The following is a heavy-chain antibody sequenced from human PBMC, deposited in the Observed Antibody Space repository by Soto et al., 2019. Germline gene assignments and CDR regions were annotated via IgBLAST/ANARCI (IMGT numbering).Heavy chain of an antibody. CDR3: ARDCSGGSCDY. CDR2: INEDGSEK. J-gene: IGHJ4*02. Sequence: EVQLMEPGGGLVQPGGSLRLSCAASGFTLSYYWMSWVRQAPGKGLEWVADINEDGSEKYYVDSVKGRFTISRENAQNSVFLQMKSLRVEETAIYYCARDCSGGSCDYWGQGTLVTVSS. D-gene: IGHD2-15*01. V-gene: IGHV3-7*01. CDR1: GFTLSYYW.